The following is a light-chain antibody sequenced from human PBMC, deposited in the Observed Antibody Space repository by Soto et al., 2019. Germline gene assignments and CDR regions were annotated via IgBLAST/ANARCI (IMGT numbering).Light chain of an antibody. CDR1: QGSSSW. V-gene: IGKV1-12*01. Sequence: DIQMTQPPSSVSASVGHRVTITCRASQGSSSWLAWYQKKPGKAPILLIYATSSVQSGVPSRFSGSESGKDFTLTISSLQPEDCAIYFCQQANSFPITFGQGTRLEIK. CDR2: ATS. J-gene: IGKJ5*01. CDR3: QQANSFPIT.